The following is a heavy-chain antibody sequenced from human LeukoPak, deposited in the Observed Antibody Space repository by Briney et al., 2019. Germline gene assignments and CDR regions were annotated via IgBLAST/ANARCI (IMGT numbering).Heavy chain of an antibody. D-gene: IGHD3-3*02. Sequence: GGSLRLSCAASGFTFSSYWMHWVRHAPGKGLVWVSRINSDGSSTIYADSVKGRFTISRDNAKNTLYLQMNSLRAEDTAVYYCASVIRHFWSGDVHFDYWGQGTLVTVSS. J-gene: IGHJ4*02. CDR1: GFTFSSYW. CDR3: ASVIRHFWSGDVHFDY. V-gene: IGHV3-74*01. CDR2: INSDGSST.